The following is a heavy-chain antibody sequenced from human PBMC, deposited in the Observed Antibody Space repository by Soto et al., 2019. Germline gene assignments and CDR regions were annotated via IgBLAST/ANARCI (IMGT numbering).Heavy chain of an antibody. D-gene: IGHD6-19*01. CDR2: ISSSSSYI. J-gene: IGHJ4*02. V-gene: IGHV3-21*01. Sequence: PGGSLRLSCAASGFTFSSYSMTWVRQAPGKGLEWVSSISSSSSYIYYADSVKGRFTISRDNSKNSLSLEMNSLRAEDTAVYYCAKGGRQWLVTSDFNYWGQGALVTVSS. CDR3: AKGGRQWLVTSDFNY. CDR1: GFTFSSYS.